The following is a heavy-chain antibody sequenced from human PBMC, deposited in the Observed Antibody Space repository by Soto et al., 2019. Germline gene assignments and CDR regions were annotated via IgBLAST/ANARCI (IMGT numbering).Heavy chain of an antibody. V-gene: IGHV3-74*01. CDR2: IHSDGSST. J-gene: IGHJ3*01. Sequence: EVQLVESEGGLVQPGGSLRLSCAASGFTFNYSWVHWVRQAPGQGLVWVSRIHSDGSSTTYADSVKGRFTISRDNAKNTLYLQMNSLRAEDTAVYYCARDDRGAFDLWGQATMVTVSS. CDR1: GFTFNYSW. CDR3: ARDDRGAFDL.